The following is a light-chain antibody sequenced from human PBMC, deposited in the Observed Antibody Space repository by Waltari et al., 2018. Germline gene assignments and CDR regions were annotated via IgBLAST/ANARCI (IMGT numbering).Light chain of an antibody. J-gene: IGKJ3*01. CDR2: AAS. CDR3: QQSYSTVT. V-gene: IGKV1-39*01. CDR1: QSISSY. Sequence: DIQMTQSPSSLSASVGDRVTITCRTSQSISSYLNWYQQKPAKAPKLLISAASSLQRGVPSRFSGSGSVTDFTLTISSLQPEDFATYYCQQSYSTVTFGPGTKVDIK.